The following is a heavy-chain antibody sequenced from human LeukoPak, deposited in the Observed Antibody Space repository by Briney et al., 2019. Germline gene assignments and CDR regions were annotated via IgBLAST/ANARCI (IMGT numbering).Heavy chain of an antibody. CDR1: GFTFSSYD. CDR2: IGTAGDT. D-gene: IGHD3-22*01. Sequence: PGGSLRLSCAASGFTFSSYDMHWVRQATGKGLEWVSAIGTAGDTYYPGSVKGRFTISRENAKNSLYLQMNSLRAGDTAVYYCARGSHYYDSSGSFPTDYWGQGTLVTVSS. J-gene: IGHJ4*02. CDR3: ARGSHYYDSSGSFPTDY. V-gene: IGHV3-13*01.